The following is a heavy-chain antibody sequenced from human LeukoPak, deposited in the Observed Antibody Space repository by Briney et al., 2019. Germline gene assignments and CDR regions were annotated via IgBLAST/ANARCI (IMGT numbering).Heavy chain of an antibody. CDR3: AGSSRGDY. CDR2: ISGSGDST. J-gene: IGHJ4*02. Sequence: PGGSLRLSCAASGFTFSTYVMNWFRQAPGKGLEWVSAISGSGDSTDYANSVKGRFTIFRDNSKDTLYLQMNSLRAEDTAVYFCAGSSRGDYWGQGTLVTVSS. V-gene: IGHV3-23*01. D-gene: IGHD6-13*01. CDR1: GFTFSTYV.